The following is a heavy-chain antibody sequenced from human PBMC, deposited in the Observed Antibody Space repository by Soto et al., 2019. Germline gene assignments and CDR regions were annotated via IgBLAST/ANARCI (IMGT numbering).Heavy chain of an antibody. J-gene: IGHJ6*02. CDR2: ISAYNGNT. V-gene: IGHV1-18*01. CDR3: ARGTRSRYSYYGMDV. CDR1: GYTFTSYG. Sequence: QVQLVQSGAEVKKPGASVKVSCKASGYTFTSYGISWVRQAPGQGLEWMGWISAYNGNTNCAQKLQGGVTMTTDTSTSTAYMELSSLRSDDTAVYYCARGTRSRYSYYGMDVWGQGTTVTVSS. D-gene: IGHD1-7*01.